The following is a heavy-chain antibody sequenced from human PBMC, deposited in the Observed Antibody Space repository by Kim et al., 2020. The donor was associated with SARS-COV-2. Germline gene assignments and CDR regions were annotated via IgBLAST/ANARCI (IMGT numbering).Heavy chain of an antibody. D-gene: IGHD2-15*01. J-gene: IGHJ4*02. Sequence: GGSLRLSCAASGFTFSSYAMSWVRQAPGKGLEWVSAISGSGGSTYYADSVKGRFTISRDNSKNTLYLQMNSLRAEDTAVYYCAKVPIVVVVAATGYYFDYWGQGTLVTVSS. CDR1: GFTFSSYA. V-gene: IGHV3-23*01. CDR2: ISGSGGST. CDR3: AKVPIVVVVAATGYYFDY.